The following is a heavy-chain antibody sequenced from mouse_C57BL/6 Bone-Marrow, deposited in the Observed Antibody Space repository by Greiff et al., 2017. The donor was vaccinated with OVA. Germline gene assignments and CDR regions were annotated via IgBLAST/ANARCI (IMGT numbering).Heavy chain of an antibody. CDR1: GFSLTSYG. D-gene: IGHD2-3*01. Sequence: QVQLKASGPGLVQPSQSLSITCTVSGFSLTSYGVHWVRQSPGKGLEWLGVIWSGGSTDYNAAFISRLSISKDNSKSQVFFKMNSLQADDTAIYYCASEEGPIYAGYTYYFDYWGQGTTLTVSS. CDR3: ASEEGPIYAGYTYYFDY. J-gene: IGHJ2*01. V-gene: IGHV2-2*01. CDR2: IWSGGST.